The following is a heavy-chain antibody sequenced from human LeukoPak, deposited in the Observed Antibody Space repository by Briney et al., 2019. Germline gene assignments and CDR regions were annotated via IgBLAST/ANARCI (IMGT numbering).Heavy chain of an antibody. CDR3: ARDGGVGFPFDY. CDR1: GFTFSVYW. Sequence: PGGSLRLSCAASGFTFSVYWMSWVRQAPGKGLEWVANIRQDGSDKYYVDSVKGRFTISRDNAKKSLSLRMNSLRAEDTAVYYCARDGGVGFPFDYWGQGTLVTVSS. V-gene: IGHV3-7*01. J-gene: IGHJ4*02. CDR2: IRQDGSDK. D-gene: IGHD3-16*01.